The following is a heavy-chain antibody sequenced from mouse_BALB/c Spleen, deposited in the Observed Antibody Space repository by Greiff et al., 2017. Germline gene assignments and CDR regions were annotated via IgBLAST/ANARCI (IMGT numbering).Heavy chain of an antibody. CDR2: INPDSSTI. CDR3: ARPGAGTFDY. Sequence: EVKLEESGGGLVQPGGSLKLSCAASGFDFSRYWMSWVRQAPGKGLEWIGEINPDSSTINYTPSLKDKFIISRDNAKNTLYLQMSKVRSEDTALYYCARPGAGTFDYWGQGTTLTVSS. J-gene: IGHJ2*01. CDR1: GFDFSRYW. D-gene: IGHD4-1*01. V-gene: IGHV4-1*02.